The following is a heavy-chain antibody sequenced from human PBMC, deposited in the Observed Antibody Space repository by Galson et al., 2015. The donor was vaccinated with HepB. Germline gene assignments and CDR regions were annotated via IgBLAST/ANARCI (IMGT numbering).Heavy chain of an antibody. D-gene: IGHD3-22*01. CDR3: AKVPNYYDSSGLYG. V-gene: IGHV3-23*01. CDR2: LTAGGRST. CDR1: GFTFSSYA. Sequence: SLRLSCAASGFTFSSYAMSWVRQAPGKGLEWVSGLTAGGRSTDYADSVKGRFTISRDNSKNTLYLQMNSLRAEDTAVYYCAKVPNYYDSSGLYGWGQGTLVTVSS. J-gene: IGHJ4*02.